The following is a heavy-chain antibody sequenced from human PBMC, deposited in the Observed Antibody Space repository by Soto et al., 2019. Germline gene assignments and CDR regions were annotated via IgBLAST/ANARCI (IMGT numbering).Heavy chain of an antibody. CDR2: VSYSGST. Sequence: SETLSLTCTVSGGSIINSSYHWVCIRQPPGKGLQWIGSVSYSGSTYYNPSLKSRLTISVDTSKTQSSLRLSSVTAADTAVYYCSRIAVSGPFPGFANWGRGTLVTVSS. V-gene: IGHV4-39*01. J-gene: IGHJ4*02. CDR3: SRIAVSGPFPGFAN. D-gene: IGHD2-21*01. CDR1: GGSIINSSYH.